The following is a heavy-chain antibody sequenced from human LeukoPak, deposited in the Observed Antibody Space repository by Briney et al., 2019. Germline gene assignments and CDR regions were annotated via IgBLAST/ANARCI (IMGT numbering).Heavy chain of an antibody. V-gene: IGHV3-23*01. J-gene: IGHJ4*02. Sequence: PGGTLRLSCAASGFTFNNYGMSWVRQAPGKGLEWVSCVSGSGGITYYSDSVKGRFTISRDNSKNTLYLHMNSLRAEDTALYYCAKARPTMVRGVIITRGFDYWGQGTLVTVSS. CDR3: AKARPTMVRGVIITRGFDY. CDR2: VSGSGGIT. CDR1: GFTFNNYG. D-gene: IGHD3-10*01.